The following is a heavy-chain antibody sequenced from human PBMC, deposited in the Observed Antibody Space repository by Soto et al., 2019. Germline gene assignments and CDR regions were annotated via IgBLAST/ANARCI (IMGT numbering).Heavy chain of an antibody. CDR1: GGSITSHY. D-gene: IGHD3-10*01. J-gene: IGHJ6*02. Sequence: QVQLQESGPGLVKPSETLSLTCSVSGGSITSHYCSWFRQPPGKGLEWIGDINHSGLTSYNPSLKSRVTTSVDTSKNPSSLKVNSVTAADTALYYCARQGFGKFHGLVDVWGPGTTVTVSS. CDR3: ARQGFGKFHGLVDV. CDR2: INHSGLT. V-gene: IGHV4-59*08.